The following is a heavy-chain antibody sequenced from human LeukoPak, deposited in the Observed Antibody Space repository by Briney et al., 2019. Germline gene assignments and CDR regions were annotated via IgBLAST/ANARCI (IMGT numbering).Heavy chain of an antibody. CDR3: AKRYIGNYYFDY. D-gene: IGHD3-16*02. J-gene: IGHJ4*02. V-gene: IGHV3-23*01. Sequence: GGSLRLSCAASGFTFSSYAMSWVRQAPGKGLEWVSVVNADGGNTYYADSVKGRLTISRDNSKNTLYLQMNSLRAEDTAVYYCAKRYIGNYYFDYWAREPWSPPPQ. CDR1: GFTFSSYA. CDR2: VNADGGNT.